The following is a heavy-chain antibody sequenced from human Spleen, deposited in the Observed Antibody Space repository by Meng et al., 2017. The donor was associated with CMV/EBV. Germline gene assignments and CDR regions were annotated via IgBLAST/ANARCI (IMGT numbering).Heavy chain of an antibody. J-gene: IGHJ4*02. Sequence: GSLRLSCTVSGGSIRSSSYYWGWIRQPPGKGLEWIGSIYYSGSTYYNPSLKSRVTISVDTSKNQFSLKLSSVTAADTAVYYCARARFDYWGQGTLVTVSS. V-gene: IGHV4-39*07. CDR3: ARARFDY. CDR2: IYYSGST. CDR1: GGSIRSSSYY.